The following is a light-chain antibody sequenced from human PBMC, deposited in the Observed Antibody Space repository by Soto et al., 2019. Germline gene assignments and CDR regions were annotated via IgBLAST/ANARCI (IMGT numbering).Light chain of an antibody. CDR3: QQYSNWPLT. CDR2: GAS. V-gene: IGKV3-15*01. Sequence: EIVMTQSPATLSVSPGERATNSCRAGQSVSSKLAWYQQKPGQAPRLLIYGASTRATGVPARFSGSGSGTEFTLTINSLQSEDFAAYYCQQYSNWPLTFGGGTKVDIK. CDR1: QSVSSK. J-gene: IGKJ4*01.